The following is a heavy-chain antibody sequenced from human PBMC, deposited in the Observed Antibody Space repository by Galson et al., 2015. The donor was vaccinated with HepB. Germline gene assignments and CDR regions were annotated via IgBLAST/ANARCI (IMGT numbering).Heavy chain of an antibody. Sequence: SLRLSCAASGFNFSLYSMNWVRQAPGKGLEWVSSISSSGSYIYYGDSVKGRCTVSRDSAKTSVYLQMNSLRGYDTAVYYCARALPSGIRGGRVFDHWGQGTLVTVSS. D-gene: IGHD3-10*01. CDR3: ARALPSGIRGGRVFDH. CDR2: ISSSGSYI. J-gene: IGHJ4*02. V-gene: IGHV3-21*01. CDR1: GFNFSLYS.